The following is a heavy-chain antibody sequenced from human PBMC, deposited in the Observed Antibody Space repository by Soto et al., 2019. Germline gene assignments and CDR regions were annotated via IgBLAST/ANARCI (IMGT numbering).Heavy chain of an antibody. V-gene: IGHV4-59*01. J-gene: IGHJ2*01. Sequence: QVQLQESGPGLVKPSETLSLTCTVSGGSISSYYWSWIRQPPGKGLEWIGYIYYSGSTNYNPSLKSRVTRSVDTSKNQFSLKLSSVTAADTAVYYCAREGGTGGGIGPFDLWGRGTLVTVSS. CDR2: IYYSGST. D-gene: IGHD7-27*01. CDR3: AREGGTGGGIGPFDL. CDR1: GGSISSYY.